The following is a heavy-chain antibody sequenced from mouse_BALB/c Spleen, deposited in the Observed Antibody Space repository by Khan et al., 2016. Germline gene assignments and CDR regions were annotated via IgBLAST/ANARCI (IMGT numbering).Heavy chain of an antibody. CDR3: ARYRYFCCSSRYFDV. D-gene: IGHD1-1*01. CDR1: GYTFTNYG. Sequence: QIQLVQSGPELKRPGKTVKISCKASGYTFTNYGINWVKQAPGKGLKWMGWINTYSGESTYADDFKGRFAFTLETSANTAYLQLNNLKNEDSATYFCARYRYFCCSSRYFDVWGAGTTVTVSS. CDR2: INTYSGES. V-gene: IGHV9-3-1*01. J-gene: IGHJ1*01.